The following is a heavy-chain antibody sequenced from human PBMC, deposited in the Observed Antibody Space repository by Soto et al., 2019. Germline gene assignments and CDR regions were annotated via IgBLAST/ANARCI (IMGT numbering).Heavy chain of an antibody. CDR2: INHSGNT. D-gene: IGHD3-22*01. Sequence: SETLSLTCAVYGGSFSGYYWSWIRQPPGKGLEWIGEINHSGNTNYNPSLKSRVTISVDTSKNQFSLKLSSVTAADTAVYYCARHNYYVSGYYYYYYGMDVWGQGTTVTVSS. CDR1: GGSFSGYY. J-gene: IGHJ6*02. CDR3: ARHNYYVSGYYYYYYGMDV. V-gene: IGHV4-34*01.